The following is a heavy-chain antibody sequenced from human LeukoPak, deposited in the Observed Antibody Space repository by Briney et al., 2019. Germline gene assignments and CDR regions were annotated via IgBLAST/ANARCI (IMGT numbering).Heavy chain of an antibody. J-gene: IGHJ5*02. V-gene: IGHV4-30-2*06. Sequence: SETLSLTCGVSGGSISSGAYYWSWIRQSPGKGLEWIGHIYLGESTYYTPSLKSRVTISVDRTKNHQFSLKLTSVTAADTAVYYRARGYGRPYSSINWIDLWGPGTLVTVSS. D-gene: IGHD6-13*01. CDR2: IYLGEST. CDR3: ARGYGRPYSSINWIDL. CDR1: GGSISSGAYY.